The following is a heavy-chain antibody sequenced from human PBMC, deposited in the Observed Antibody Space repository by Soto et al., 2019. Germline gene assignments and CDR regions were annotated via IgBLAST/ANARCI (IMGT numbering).Heavy chain of an antibody. V-gene: IGHV4-39*01. CDR2: IYYSGST. CDR3: ARHWSCYYWGCYFDY. CDR1: GGSISSSSYY. Sequence: PSETLSLTCTVSGGSISSSSYYWGWIRQPPGKGLEWIGSIYYSGSTYYNPSLKSRVTISVDTSKNQFSLKLSSVTAADTAVYYCARHWSCYYWGCYFDYWGQGTLVTVSS. J-gene: IGHJ4*02. D-gene: IGHD7-27*01.